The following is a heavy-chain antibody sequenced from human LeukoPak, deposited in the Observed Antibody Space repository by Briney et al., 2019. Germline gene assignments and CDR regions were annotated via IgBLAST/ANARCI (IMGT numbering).Heavy chain of an antibody. Sequence: GGSLRLSCGASEFTFSSYWMSWVRQAPGKGLEWVANIKEDGGEQYYADSVKGRFSISRDNANNSFYLQMNNLRAEDTAVYYCAVGIGWLIDWGQGTLVTVSS. D-gene: IGHD5-12*01. J-gene: IGHJ4*02. CDR2: IKEDGGEQ. CDR1: EFTFSSYW. CDR3: AVGIGWLID. V-gene: IGHV3-7*01.